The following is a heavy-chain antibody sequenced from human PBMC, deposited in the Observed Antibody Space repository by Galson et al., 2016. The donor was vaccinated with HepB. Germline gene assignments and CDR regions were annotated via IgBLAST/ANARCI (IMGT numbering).Heavy chain of an antibody. Sequence: ETLSLTCIVSGGSISSNWWSWVRQPPGKGLEWIGETDHSGRTNYNPSLKSRVTISVDKSKSQFSLKLTSVTAADTAVYYCAKCATYNLDQWGQGTLVTVSS. D-gene: IGHD5-24*01. CDR2: TDHSGRT. V-gene: IGHV4-4*02. CDR3: AKCATYNLDQ. J-gene: IGHJ4*02. CDR1: GGSISSNW.